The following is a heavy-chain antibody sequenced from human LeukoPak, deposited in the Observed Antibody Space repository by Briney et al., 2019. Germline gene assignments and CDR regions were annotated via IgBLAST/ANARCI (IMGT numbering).Heavy chain of an antibody. J-gene: IGHJ6*02. CDR3: ARGTAYSSSWYHSYYYGMDV. CDR2: INHSGST. Sequence: TSETLSLTCAVYGGSFSGYYWSWIRQPPGKGLEWIGEINHSGSTNYNPSLKSRVTISVDTSKNQFSLKLSSVTAADTAVYYCARGTAYSSSWYHSYYYGMDVWGQGTTVTVSS. V-gene: IGHV4-34*01. D-gene: IGHD6-13*01. CDR1: GGSFSGYY.